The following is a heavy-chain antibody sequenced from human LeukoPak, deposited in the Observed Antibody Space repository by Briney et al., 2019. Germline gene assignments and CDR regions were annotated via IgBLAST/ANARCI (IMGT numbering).Heavy chain of an antibody. V-gene: IGHV3-23*01. CDR1: GLTFSSYD. CDR2: ISVSGDST. D-gene: IGHD6-19*01. J-gene: IGHJ3*02. Sequence: GGSLRLSCAAPGLTFSSYDMSWVRQTPGKGLEWVSAISVSGDSTFYADSVKGRFTISRDNSRNTLYLQMNSLRAEDTAVYYCANGAGGNAFAIWGPGTTVSVSS. CDR3: ANGAGGNAFAI.